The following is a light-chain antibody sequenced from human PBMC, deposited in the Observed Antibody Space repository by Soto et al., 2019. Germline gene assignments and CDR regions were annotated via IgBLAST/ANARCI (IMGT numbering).Light chain of an antibody. V-gene: IGKV1-5*03. CDR2: QAS. CDR1: QSVNMW. J-gene: IGKJ1*01. CDR3: QQYDAFWT. Sequence: DTQMTQSPSTLSEYVGDTVTITCRAGQSVNMWLAWYQQRPGKAPKVLIHQASVLESGVPSRFSGGGSGTEFTLTISNLQPDDFTTYYRQQYDAFWTFGQGTRVEVK.